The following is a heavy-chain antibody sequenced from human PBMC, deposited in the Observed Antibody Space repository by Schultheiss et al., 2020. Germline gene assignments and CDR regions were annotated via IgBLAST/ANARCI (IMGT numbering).Heavy chain of an antibody. J-gene: IGHJ4*02. CDR2: ISSSGSTI. Sequence: GESLKISCAASGFTFSSYEMNWVRQAPGKGLEWVSYISSSGSTIYYADSVKGRFTISRDNAKNSLYLQMNSLRAEDTAVYYCARGGYSYGFGAFDYWGQGTLVTVSS. CDR3: ARGGYSYGFGAFDY. CDR1: GFTFSSYE. D-gene: IGHD5-18*01. V-gene: IGHV3-48*03.